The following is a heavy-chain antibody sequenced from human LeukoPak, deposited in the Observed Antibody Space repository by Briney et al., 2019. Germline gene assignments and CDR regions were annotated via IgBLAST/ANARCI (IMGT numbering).Heavy chain of an antibody. D-gene: IGHD3-10*01. Sequence: AGGSLRLSCAASGFTFSSYAMSWVRQAPGKGLEWVSAISGSGGSTYYADSVKGRFTISRDSSKNTLYLQMNSLRAEDTAVYYCAKDIGRFGELSYGYWGQGTLVTVSS. CDR2: ISGSGGST. CDR3: AKDIGRFGELSYGY. CDR1: GFTFSSYA. J-gene: IGHJ4*02. V-gene: IGHV3-23*01.